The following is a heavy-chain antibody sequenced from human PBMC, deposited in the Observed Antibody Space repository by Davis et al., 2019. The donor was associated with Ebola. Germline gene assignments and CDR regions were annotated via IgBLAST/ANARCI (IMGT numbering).Heavy chain of an antibody. J-gene: IGHJ6*02. Sequence: GESLKISCAASGFTFSNYGMNWVRQAPGKGLEWVSGINGNGGSTYHADSVKGRFTISRDNSRNTLSLQMNSLRAEDTAMYYCARSRFPYGMDVWGQGTTVTVSS. V-gene: IGHV3-23*01. D-gene: IGHD3-3*01. CDR1: GFTFSNYG. CDR2: INGNGGST. CDR3: ARSRFPYGMDV.